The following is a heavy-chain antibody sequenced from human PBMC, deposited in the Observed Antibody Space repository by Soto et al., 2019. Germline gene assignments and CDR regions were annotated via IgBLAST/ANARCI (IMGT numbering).Heavy chain of an antibody. CDR2: IYYSGST. J-gene: IGHJ4*02. D-gene: IGHD1-26*01. CDR3: ARDSRYSGSYYVFDY. CDR1: GGSVSSGSYY. Sequence: SETVSLTCTVSGGSVSSGSYYWSWIRQPPGKGLEWIGYIYYSGSTNYNPSLKSRVTISVDTSKNQFSLKLSSVTAADTAVYYCARDSRYSGSYYVFDYWGQGTLVTVSS. V-gene: IGHV4-61*01.